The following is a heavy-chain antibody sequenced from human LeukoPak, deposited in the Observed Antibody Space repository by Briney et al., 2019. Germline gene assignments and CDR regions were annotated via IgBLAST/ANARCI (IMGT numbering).Heavy chain of an antibody. J-gene: IGHJ4*02. CDR1: GFTFRTYW. CDR3: ARWGLSYTTDY. V-gene: IGHV3-7*01. Sequence: GGALGLSCAASGFTFRTYWMAWVRQAPGKGLEWVANINPGGSAKYYVDSVKGRFTISRDDAKTSLYLQMDSLRAEDTAVYSCARWGLSYTTDYWGQGTLVTVSS. D-gene: IGHD2-21*01. CDR2: INPGGSAK.